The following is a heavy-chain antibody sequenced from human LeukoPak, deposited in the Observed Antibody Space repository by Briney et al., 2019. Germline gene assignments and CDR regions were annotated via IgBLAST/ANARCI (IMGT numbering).Heavy chain of an antibody. Sequence: GSLRLSCAASGLTFSSYSMNWVRQAPGKGLEWVSYISSSSSTIYYADSVKGRFTISRDNAKNSLYLQMNSLRAEDTAVYYCASSNYYDSSGYDRYFDYWGQGTLVTVSS. CDR2: ISSSSSTI. CDR3: ASSNYYDSSGYDRYFDY. CDR1: GLTFSSYS. J-gene: IGHJ4*02. D-gene: IGHD3-22*01. V-gene: IGHV3-48*01.